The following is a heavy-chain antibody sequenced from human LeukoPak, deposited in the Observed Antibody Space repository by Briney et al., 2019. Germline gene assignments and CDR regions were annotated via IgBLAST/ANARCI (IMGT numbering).Heavy chain of an antibody. V-gene: IGHV4-59*12. J-gene: IGHJ4*02. Sequence: SETLSLTCTVSGGSISTYYWSWIRQSPGKGLEWIGHIYYIGTTNYNPSLKSRVTMSLDTSKNQFSLKLSSVTAADTAVYYCARVRRAAGKYFDYWGQGTLVTVSS. CDR3: ARVRRAAGKYFDY. D-gene: IGHD6-13*01. CDR2: IYYIGTT. CDR1: GGSISTYY.